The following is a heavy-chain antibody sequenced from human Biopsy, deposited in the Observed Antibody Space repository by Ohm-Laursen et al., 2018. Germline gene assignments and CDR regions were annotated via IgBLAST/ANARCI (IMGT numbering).Heavy chain of an antibody. CDR2: ISHSGNT. D-gene: IGHD6-13*01. CDR1: GGSISRSSYY. J-gene: IGHJ5*02. CDR3: AGATSGTSLYDP. Sequence: TLSLTCTVTGGSISRSSYYWDWIRQPPGKGLEWIGYISHSGNTSYNPSLRSLVTISTDTSTNQFSLKVRSVTAADTAMYYCAGATSGTSLYDPWGQGILVTVSS. V-gene: IGHV4-31*01.